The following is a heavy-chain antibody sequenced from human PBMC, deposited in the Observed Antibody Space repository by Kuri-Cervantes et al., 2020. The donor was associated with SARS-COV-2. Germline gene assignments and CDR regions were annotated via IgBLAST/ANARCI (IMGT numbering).Heavy chain of an antibody. CDR2: IWYDGSNK. V-gene: IGHV3-30*02. D-gene: IGHD3-10*01. J-gene: IGHJ6*02. Sequence: GGSLRLSCAASGFTFSSYGMHWVRQAPGKGLEWVAVIWYDGSNKYYADSVKGRFTISRDNSKNTLYLQMNSLRAEDTAVYYCAKVWSGSYSHYYYYAMDVWGQGTTVTVSS. CDR3: AKVWSGSYSHYYYYAMDV. CDR1: GFTFSSYG.